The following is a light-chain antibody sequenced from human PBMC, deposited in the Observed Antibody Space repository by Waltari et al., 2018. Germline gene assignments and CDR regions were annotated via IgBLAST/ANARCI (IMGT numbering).Light chain of an antibody. CDR3: HHHFRLPAT. Sequence: IMLTQSPATLSLAPGDRGTLSCRASQSISRYLSWYQQKPGQGPRLLIYGASTRATGIPDRFSGSGSGTDFSLTISGLEPEDSAVYYCHHHFRLPATFGQGTKVEIK. CDR1: QSISRY. CDR2: GAS. J-gene: IGKJ1*01. V-gene: IGKV3-20*01.